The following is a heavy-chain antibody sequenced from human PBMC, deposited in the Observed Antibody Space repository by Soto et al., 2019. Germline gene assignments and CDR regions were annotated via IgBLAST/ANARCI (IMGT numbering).Heavy chain of an antibody. CDR2: IRSKAYGGTT. J-gene: IGHJ6*02. CDR1: GFTFGDYA. D-gene: IGHD2-2*01. CDR3: THGQYQLPNYYGMDV. Sequence: PGGSLRLSCTASGFTFGDYAMSWVRQAPGKGLEWVGFIRSKAYGGTTEYAASVKGRFTISRDDSKSIAYLQMNSLKTEDTAVYYCTHGQYQLPNYYGMDVWGQGTTVTVSS. V-gene: IGHV3-49*04.